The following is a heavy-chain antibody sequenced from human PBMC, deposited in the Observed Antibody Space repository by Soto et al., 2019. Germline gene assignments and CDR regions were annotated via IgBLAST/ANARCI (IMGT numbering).Heavy chain of an antibody. Sequence: GGSLRLSCAASGFIFENFGMSWVRQAPGKVLEWISSISGSGFKKYYADSVKGRFTISRDNSESTVYLELNNLSAEDTAVYYCAKNQGVEVVPSATVGWFDRWGQGSVVTVS. J-gene: IGHJ5*02. CDR2: ISGSGFKK. CDR3: AKNQGVEVVPSATVGWFDR. CDR1: GFIFENFG. D-gene: IGHD2-2*01. V-gene: IGHV3-23*01.